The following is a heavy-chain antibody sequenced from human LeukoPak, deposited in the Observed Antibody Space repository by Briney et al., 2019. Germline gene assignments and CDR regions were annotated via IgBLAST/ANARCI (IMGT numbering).Heavy chain of an antibody. V-gene: IGHV3-30*04. CDR1: GFTFSSYA. D-gene: IGHD5-18*01. CDR3: ARGPRGYSYGWGKNWFDP. Sequence: GGSLRLSCAASGFTFSSYAMHWVRQAPGKGLEWVAAISYDGNNKYYADSVKGRFTISRDNSKNTLYLQMNSLRAEDTAVYYCARGPRGYSYGWGKNWFDPWGQGTLVTVSS. CDR2: ISYDGNNK. J-gene: IGHJ5*02.